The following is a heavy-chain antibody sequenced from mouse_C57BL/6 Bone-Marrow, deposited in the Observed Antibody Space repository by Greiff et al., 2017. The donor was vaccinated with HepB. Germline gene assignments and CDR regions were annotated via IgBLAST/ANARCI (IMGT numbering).Heavy chain of an antibody. Sequence: QVQLQQPGAELVKPGASVKMSCKASGYTFTSYWITWVKQRPGQGLEWIGDIYPGSGSTNYNEKFKSKDTLTVDTSSSTAYMQLSSLPSEDSAVYYCAREENSSSYLSWFAYWGQGTLVTVSA. V-gene: IGHV1-55*01. D-gene: IGHD3-2*02. J-gene: IGHJ3*01. CDR2: IYPGSGST. CDR1: GYTFTSYW. CDR3: AREENSSSYLSWFAY.